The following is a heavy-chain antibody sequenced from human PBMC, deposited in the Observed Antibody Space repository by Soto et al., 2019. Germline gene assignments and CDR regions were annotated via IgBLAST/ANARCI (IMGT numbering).Heavy chain of an antibody. CDR1: GFTLSTGW. V-gene: IGHV3-74*01. J-gene: IGHJ4*02. CDR3: PSGAAF. Sequence: EVQLVESGGGLVQPGGSLRISCAAPGFTLSTGWMHWVRQTPGKGLLWVSRISSDGRSTNYADSVGGRFTVSWDNARNTLDRRLGRLRVADAAGYYCPSGAAFRGQGILVTVSS. CDR2: ISSDGRST. D-gene: IGHD6-25*01.